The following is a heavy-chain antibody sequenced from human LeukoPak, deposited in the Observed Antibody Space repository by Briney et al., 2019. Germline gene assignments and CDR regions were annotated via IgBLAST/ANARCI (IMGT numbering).Heavy chain of an antibody. V-gene: IGHV3-30*03. CDR3: ARTLMVYARPPGY. Sequence: GRSLRLSCAASGFTFSSYGMHWVRQAPGKGLEWVAVISYDGSNKYYADSVKGRFTISRDNSKNTLYLQMNSLRAEDTAVYYCARTLMVYARPPGYWGQGTLVTVSS. J-gene: IGHJ4*02. CDR1: GFTFSSYG. D-gene: IGHD2-8*01. CDR2: ISYDGSNK.